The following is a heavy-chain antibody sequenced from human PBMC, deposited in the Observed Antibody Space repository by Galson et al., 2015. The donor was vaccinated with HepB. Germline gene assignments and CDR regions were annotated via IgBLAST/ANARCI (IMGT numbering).Heavy chain of an antibody. CDR3: AKDPYLYSALAGTMAGFDY. Sequence: SLRLSCAASGFTFGNYWMHWVRQTPGMGLVWVSRVSSDGRTTTYAASVKGRFTISRDNAKNTQYLQMNSLRAEDTALYYCAKDPYLYSALAGTMAGFDYWGQGTLVTVSS. CDR1: GFTFGNYW. CDR2: VSSDGRTT. J-gene: IGHJ4*02. V-gene: IGHV3-74*01. D-gene: IGHD6-19*01.